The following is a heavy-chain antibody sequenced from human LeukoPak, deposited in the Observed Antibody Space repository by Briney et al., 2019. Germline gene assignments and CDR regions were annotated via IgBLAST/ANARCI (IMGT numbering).Heavy chain of an antibody. CDR1: GGSISTNNW. V-gene: IGHV4-4*02. D-gene: IGHD3-22*01. J-gene: IGHJ4*02. CDR2: IHHSGST. Sequence: PSETLSLTCAVSGGSISTNNWWTWVRQPPGKGLEWIGEIHHSGSTDYNPSLKSRVTISPDKSKNQFSLKLSSVTAADTAVYYCARRPRARHNYYDSSGYFDYWGQGTLVTVSS. CDR3: ARRPRARHNYYDSSGYFDY.